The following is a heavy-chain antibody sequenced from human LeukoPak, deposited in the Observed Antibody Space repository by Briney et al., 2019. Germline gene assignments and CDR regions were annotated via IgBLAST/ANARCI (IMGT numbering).Heavy chain of an antibody. Sequence: PGPSLRLSWAAAGFTFSSYAISTVRQPAGDGLELVSSIRGRGGTTNYADSVKGRFNTSRDNSKHTPYLQMNSLRAEDTAVYYCAKVLWLRLRAFHYYYYYGMGVWGQGTTVTVSS. CDR3: AKVLWLRLRAFHYYYYYGMGV. CDR2: IRGRGGTT. D-gene: IGHD5-12*01. J-gene: IGHJ6*02. CDR1: GFTFSSYA. V-gene: IGHV3-23*01.